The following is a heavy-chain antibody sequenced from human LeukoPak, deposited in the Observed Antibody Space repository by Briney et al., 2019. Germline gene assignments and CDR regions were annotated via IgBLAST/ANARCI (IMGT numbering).Heavy chain of an antibody. CDR3: AREVADYGGYYYYHYMDV. D-gene: IGHD4-23*01. J-gene: IGHJ6*03. CDR1: GGSISSYY. Sequence: SETLSLTCTVSGGSISSYYWSWIRQPAGKGLEWIGRIYTSGSNNYNPSLKSRVTMSVDTSKNQFSLKLSSVTAADTAMYYCAREVADYGGYYYYHYMDVWGKGTTVTISS. CDR2: IYTSGSN. V-gene: IGHV4-4*07.